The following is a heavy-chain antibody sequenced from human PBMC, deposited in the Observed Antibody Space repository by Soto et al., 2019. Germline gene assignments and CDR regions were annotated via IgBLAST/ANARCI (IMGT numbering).Heavy chain of an antibody. Sequence: SETLSLTCAVYGGSFSGYYWSWIRQPPGKGLEWIGEINHSGSTNYNPSLKSRVTISVDTSKNQFSLKLSAVTAADTAVYYCARERGSIAARRWFDPWGQGTLVTVSS. V-gene: IGHV4-34*01. D-gene: IGHD6-6*01. CDR1: GGSFSGYY. CDR3: ARERGSIAARRWFDP. CDR2: INHSGST. J-gene: IGHJ5*02.